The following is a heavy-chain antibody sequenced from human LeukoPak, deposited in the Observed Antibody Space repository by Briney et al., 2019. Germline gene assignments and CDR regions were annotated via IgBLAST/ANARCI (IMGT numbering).Heavy chain of an antibody. Sequence: PGGSLRLSCAASGFTFSSYLMHWVRQAPGKGLEYVSAISSDGGSTFYADSVKGRFTISRDNSKNTLYLQMGGLRTEDMAVYYCARGSSGWSRGDYWGQGTLVTVSS. CDR3: ARGSSGWSRGDY. J-gene: IGHJ4*02. D-gene: IGHD6-19*01. CDR2: ISSDGGST. V-gene: IGHV3-64*02. CDR1: GFTFSSYL.